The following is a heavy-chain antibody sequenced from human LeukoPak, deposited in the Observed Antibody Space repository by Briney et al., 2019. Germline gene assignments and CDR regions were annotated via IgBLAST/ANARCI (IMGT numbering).Heavy chain of an antibody. J-gene: IGHJ3*02. CDR2: ISISGATM. Sequence: GGSLRLSCAASGFTFSGYEMNWVRQAPGKGLEWIPYISISGATMLYADSVKGRFTISRDNSRTSLYLQMSSLRAEDTAVYYCARGGSSGYHYNGFDIWGQGTVVTVSS. CDR3: ARGGSSGYHYNGFDI. CDR1: GFTFSGYE. D-gene: IGHD3-22*01. V-gene: IGHV3-48*03.